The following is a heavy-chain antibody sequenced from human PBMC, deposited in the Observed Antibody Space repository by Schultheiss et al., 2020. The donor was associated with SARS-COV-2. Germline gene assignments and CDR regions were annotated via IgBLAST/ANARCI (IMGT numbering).Heavy chain of an antibody. CDR1: GYTFTGYY. CDR2: INPNSGGT. V-gene: IGHV1-2*02. Sequence: ASVKVSCKASGYTFTGYYMHWVRQAPGQGLEWMGWINPNSGGTNYAQKFQGRVTMTRDTSISTAYMELRSLRSDDTAVYYCARGSGSYQGVDYWGQGTLVTVSS. CDR3: ARGSGSYQGVDY. J-gene: IGHJ4*02. D-gene: IGHD1-26*01.